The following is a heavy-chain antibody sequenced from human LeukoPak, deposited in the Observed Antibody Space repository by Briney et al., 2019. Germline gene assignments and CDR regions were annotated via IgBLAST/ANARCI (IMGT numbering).Heavy chain of an antibody. CDR3: ARDGGWYQLLWWFDP. D-gene: IGHD2-2*01. CDR2: INPSSGAT. V-gene: IGHV1-2*02. CDR1: GYTCTGYY. J-gene: IGHJ5*02. Sequence: ASVKVSCKASGYTCTGYYMHWVRQAPGRGLEWMGWINPSSGATKYAQKFQGRVTMTRDTSISTAYMEVSRLRFDDTAVYYCARDGGWYQLLWWFDPWGQGTLVTVSS.